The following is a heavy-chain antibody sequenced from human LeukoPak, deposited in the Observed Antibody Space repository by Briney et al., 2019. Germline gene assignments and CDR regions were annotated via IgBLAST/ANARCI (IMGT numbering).Heavy chain of an antibody. D-gene: IGHD3-10*01. CDR1: GYTFTSYG. CDR3: ARATSITMFRGVIRGFDP. V-gene: IGHV1-18*01. CDR2: ISAYNGNT. Sequence: ASVKVSCKASGYTFTSYGISWVRQAPGRGLEWMGWISAYNGNTNYAQKLQGRVTMTTDTSTSTAYMELRSLRSDDTAVYYCARATSITMFRGVIRGFDPWGLGTLVTVSS. J-gene: IGHJ5*02.